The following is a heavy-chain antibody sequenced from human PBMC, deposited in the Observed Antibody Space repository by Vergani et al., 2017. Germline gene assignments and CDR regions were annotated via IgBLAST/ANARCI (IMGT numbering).Heavy chain of an antibody. J-gene: IGHJ4*02. CDR2: IYYSGST. CDR1: GGSISSYY. CDR3: ARDMYYYDSSGYYYGSAFEY. D-gene: IGHD3-22*01. V-gene: IGHV4-59*01. Sequence: QVQLQESGPGLVKPSETLSLTCTVSGGSISSYYWSWIRQPPGKGLEWIGYIYYSGSTNYNPSLKSRVTISVDTSKNQFSLKLSSVTAADTAVYYCARDMYYYDSSGYYYGSAFEYWGQGTLVTVSS.